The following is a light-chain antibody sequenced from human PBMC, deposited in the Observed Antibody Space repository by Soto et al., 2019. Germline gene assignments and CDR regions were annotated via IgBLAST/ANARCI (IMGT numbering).Light chain of an antibody. CDR2: GAS. CDR3: QQYNTFPQT. V-gene: IGKV3-15*01. Sequence: EVVMTQSPATLSVSPGERATLSCRANQNVNNKLAWYQQKPDQAPRLLIYGASTRATGIPARFSGSGSGTEFTLTITSLQSEDFAVYYCQQYNTFPQTFGQGTKVEV. CDR1: QNVNNK. J-gene: IGKJ1*01.